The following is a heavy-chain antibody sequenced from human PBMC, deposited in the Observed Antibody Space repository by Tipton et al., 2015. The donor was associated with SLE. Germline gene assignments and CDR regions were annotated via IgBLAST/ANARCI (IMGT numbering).Heavy chain of an antibody. J-gene: IGHJ4*02. CDR1: GFTFSSYG. Sequence: VKSGGGVVQPGRSLRLSCAASGFTFSSYGMHWVRQAPGKGLEWVAVIWYDGSNKYYADSVKGRFTISRDNSKNTLYLQMNSLRAEDTAVYYCARIAAGENIDYWGQGTLVTVSS. D-gene: IGHD6-25*01. CDR3: ARIAAGENIDY. CDR2: IWYDGSNK. V-gene: IGHV3-33*01.